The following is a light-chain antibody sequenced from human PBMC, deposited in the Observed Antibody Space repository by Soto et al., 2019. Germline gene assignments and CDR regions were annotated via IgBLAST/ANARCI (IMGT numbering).Light chain of an antibody. CDR1: SSDVGGYNY. CDR2: AVS. Sequence: QAALTRPASVSVSPGQSITISCTGTSSDVGGYNYVSWYQQHPGKAPKLMIYAVSNRPSGVSNRFSGSKSGNTATLTISGLQAEDEADYYCCSYTVSGTDVFGTGTKVTVL. V-gene: IGLV2-14*01. J-gene: IGLJ1*01. CDR3: CSYTVSGTDV.